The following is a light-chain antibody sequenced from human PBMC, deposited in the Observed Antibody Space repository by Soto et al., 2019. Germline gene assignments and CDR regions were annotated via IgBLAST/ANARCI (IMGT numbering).Light chain of an antibody. V-gene: IGKV3-11*01. J-gene: IGKJ5*01. CDR2: DAS. CDR1: QSVSIY. Sequence: EVVLTQSPATLSLSPGERATLSCRASQSVSIYLAWIQQRPGQAPRLLIYDASNRAPGIPARFSGSGSGTDFTLTISSLEPEDSAVYYCQQRMAWPPITFGQGTRLEIK. CDR3: QQRMAWPPIT.